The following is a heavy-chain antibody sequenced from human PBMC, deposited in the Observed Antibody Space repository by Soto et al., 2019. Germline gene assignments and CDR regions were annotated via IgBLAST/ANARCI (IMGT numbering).Heavy chain of an antibody. CDR1: GFTFSSYW. J-gene: IGHJ4*02. CDR2: IKQDGSEK. Sequence: VGSLRLSCAASGFTFSSYWMSWVRQAPGKGLEWVANIKQDGSEKYYVDSVKGRFTISRDNAKNSLYLQMNSLRAEDTAVYYCAREGRSHAPPYYFDYWGQGTLVTVSS. CDR3: AREGRSHAPPYYFDY. V-gene: IGHV3-7*01.